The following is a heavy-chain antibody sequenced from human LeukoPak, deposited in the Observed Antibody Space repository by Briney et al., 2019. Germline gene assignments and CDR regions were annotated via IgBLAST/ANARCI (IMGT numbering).Heavy chain of an antibody. CDR1: GFTVSSSF. D-gene: IGHD4-23*01. Sequence: PGGSLRLSCAASGFTVSSSFMSWVRQAPGRGLEWVPVIYSGGTTYYADSVKGRFTISRDNSKNTVSLQMNSLRAEDTAVYYCARGADRWNYFDYWGQGTLVTVSS. J-gene: IGHJ4*02. CDR2: IYSGGTT. CDR3: ARGADRWNYFDY. V-gene: IGHV3-53*01.